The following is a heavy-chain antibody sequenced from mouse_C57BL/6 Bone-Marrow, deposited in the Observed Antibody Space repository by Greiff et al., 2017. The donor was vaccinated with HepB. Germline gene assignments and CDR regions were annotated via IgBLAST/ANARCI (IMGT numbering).Heavy chain of an antibody. J-gene: IGHJ3*01. CDR1: GYTFTDYY. Sequence: QVQLQQSGAELVRPGASVKLSCKASGYTFTDYYINWVKQRPGQGLEWIGRIYPGSGNTYYNEKFKGKATLTAEKSSSTAYMQLHSLTSEDAAVYFCAREGGYYGSIPFAYWGQGTLVTVSA. CDR3: AREGGYYGSIPFAY. CDR2: IYPGSGNT. D-gene: IGHD1-1*01. V-gene: IGHV1-76*01.